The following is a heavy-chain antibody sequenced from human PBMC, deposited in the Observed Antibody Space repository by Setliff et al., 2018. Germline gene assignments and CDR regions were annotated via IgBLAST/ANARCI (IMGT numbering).Heavy chain of an antibody. CDR1: GDTFRSYG. CDR2: INPDSGDT. V-gene: IGHV1-2*02. CDR3: VRSGKFGMRFWFDQ. Sequence: ASVKVSCKASGDTFRSYGISWVRQAPGQGLEWMGWINPDSGDTHSAQKFQGRVTMTRDTSINTAYMELGSLTSDDTAFYYCVRSGKFGMRFWFDQWGQGTLVTVSS. D-gene: IGHD1-26*01. J-gene: IGHJ5*02.